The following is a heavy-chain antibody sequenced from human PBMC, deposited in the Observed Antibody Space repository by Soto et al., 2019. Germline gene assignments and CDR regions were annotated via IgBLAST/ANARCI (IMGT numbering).Heavy chain of an antibody. J-gene: IGHJ6*03. CDR2: IYFNGRT. CDR1: GGSIRESGFY. Sequence: QMQLQESGPGLVKPSETLSLTCTVSGGSIRESGFYWGWIRQPPGKGLEWIGSIYFNGRTYHNPSFKRRVTLSLDASKNRFSLTLISVTAADTAVYYCARSLMDVWGKGSTLTLSS. V-gene: IGHV4-39*01. CDR3: ARSLMDV.